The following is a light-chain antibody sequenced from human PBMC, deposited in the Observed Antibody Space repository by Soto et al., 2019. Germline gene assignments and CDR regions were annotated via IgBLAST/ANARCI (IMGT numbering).Light chain of an antibody. CDR1: SSDVGTYNY. CDR3: SSYTSSSTSVV. V-gene: IGLV2-14*01. CDR2: DVS. Sequence: QSVLTQPASVSGSPGQSITISCTGTSSDVGTYNYVSWYQQHPGKAPKLMIYDVSNRPSGVSDSFSGSKSGNTASLTISGLQAEDEADYYCSSYTSSSTSVVFGGGTQLTVL. J-gene: IGLJ2*01.